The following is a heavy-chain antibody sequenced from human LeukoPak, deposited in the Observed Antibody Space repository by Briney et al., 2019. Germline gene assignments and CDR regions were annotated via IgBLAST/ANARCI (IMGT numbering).Heavy chain of an antibody. V-gene: IGHV3-21*01. Sequence: GESLTLSCGASGFSFDSHTFNWIRQAPGKGLEWVSSISSVSTYISYADSVKGRFTISRDNSKNTLFLQMSSLRPEDTAVYYCVNGGVAVARYWGQGTLVTVSS. D-gene: IGHD6-19*01. CDR3: VNGGVAVARY. CDR1: GFSFDSHT. J-gene: IGHJ4*02. CDR2: ISSVSTYI.